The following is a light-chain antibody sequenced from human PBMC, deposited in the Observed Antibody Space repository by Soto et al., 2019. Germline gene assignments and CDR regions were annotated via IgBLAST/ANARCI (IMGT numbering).Light chain of an antibody. J-gene: IGKJ3*01. CDR3: QQYNNWPPVFT. Sequence: EIVMTQSPATLSVSPGERATLSCRASQSVSSSLAWYQQKPGQAPRLLIYGASTRATGIPARFSGSGSGTEFTLTINSLQSEDFAVYYCQQYNNWPPVFTFGPGTKVDIK. CDR2: GAS. CDR1: QSVSSS. V-gene: IGKV3-15*01.